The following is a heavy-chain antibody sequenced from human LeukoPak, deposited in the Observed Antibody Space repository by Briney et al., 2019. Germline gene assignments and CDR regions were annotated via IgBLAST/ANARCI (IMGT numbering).Heavy chain of an antibody. D-gene: IGHD2-21*02. J-gene: IGHJ4*02. Sequence: GGSLRLSCAASGFTFSSYSMNWVRQAPGKGLEWVSNISSSSSTIYYADSVKGRFTISRDNAKNSLYLQMNSLRAEDTAVYYCAKGRPGRLIVVVTAILDYWGQGTLVTVSS. CDR2: ISSSSSTI. CDR1: GFTFSSYS. CDR3: AKGRPGRLIVVVTAILDY. V-gene: IGHV3-48*01.